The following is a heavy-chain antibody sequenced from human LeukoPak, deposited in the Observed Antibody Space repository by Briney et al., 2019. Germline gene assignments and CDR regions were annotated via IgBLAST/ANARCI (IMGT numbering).Heavy chain of an antibody. CDR3: AKERTVTAFDY. V-gene: IGHV3-74*01. CDR1: GFTFSSYW. Sequence: GGSLRLSCAASGFTFSSYWMHWVRQAPGKGLVWVSRINSDGSSTSYADSVKGRFTISRDNSKNTLYLQMSSLRAEDTAVYYCAKERTVTAFDYWGQGTLVTVSS. D-gene: IGHD4-17*01. CDR2: INSDGSST. J-gene: IGHJ4*02.